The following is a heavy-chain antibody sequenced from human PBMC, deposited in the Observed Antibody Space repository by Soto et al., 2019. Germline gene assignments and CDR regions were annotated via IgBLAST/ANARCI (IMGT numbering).Heavy chain of an antibody. CDR3: ARGNYGSGTRAGSGMDV. V-gene: IGHV4-39*01. J-gene: IGHJ6*02. Sequence: QLQLQESGPGLVKPSETLSLTCTVSGGSISSSSYYWGWIRQPPGKGLEWIGSIYYSGSTYYNPSLKSRVTISVDTSKNQFSLKLSSVTAADTAVYYCARGNYGSGTRAGSGMDVWGQGTTVTVSS. CDR1: GGSISSSSYY. D-gene: IGHD3-10*01. CDR2: IYYSGST.